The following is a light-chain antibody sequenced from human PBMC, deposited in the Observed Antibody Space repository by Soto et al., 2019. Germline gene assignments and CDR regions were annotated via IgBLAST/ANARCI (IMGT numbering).Light chain of an antibody. CDR3: SSYTSSSTHVV. Sequence: QSALTQPPSASGSPGQSVTISCTGTSSDVGGYNYVSWYQQHPGKAPKLMIYEVSNRPSGVSNRFSGSKSGNTASLTISGLQAEDEADYYGSSYTSSSTHVVFGGGTQLTVL. CDR1: SSDVGGYNY. J-gene: IGLJ2*01. V-gene: IGLV2-14*01. CDR2: EVS.